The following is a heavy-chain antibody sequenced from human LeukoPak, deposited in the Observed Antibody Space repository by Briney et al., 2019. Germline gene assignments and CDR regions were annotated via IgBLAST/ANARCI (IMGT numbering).Heavy chain of an antibody. CDR3: ARQRGSGCLDY. CDR1: RFTLSNYC. Sequence: PVGSLRLSCAASRFTLSNYCMSWGRQAPRKGLQWVANIKQDGSETYYVDSVKGRFTISRDNAKNSLSLQMNSLRAEDTAVYYCARQRGSGCLDYWGQGTLVTVSS. D-gene: IGHD6-19*01. CDR2: IKQDGSET. J-gene: IGHJ4*02. V-gene: IGHV3-7*01.